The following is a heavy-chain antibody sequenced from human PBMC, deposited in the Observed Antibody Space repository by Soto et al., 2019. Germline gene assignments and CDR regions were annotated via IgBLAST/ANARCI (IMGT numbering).Heavy chain of an antibody. CDR1: GFTFSDYY. D-gene: IGHD6-6*01. V-gene: IGHV3-11*01. Sequence: QVQLVESGGGLVKPGGSLRLSCAASGFTFSDYYMSWIRQAPGKGLEWVSYISSSGRTIYYADSVKGRFTISRDNAKNSLYLQMNSLRAKDTAVYYCARDSRPWEYSSSVAFGPWCQGTLVTVSS. J-gene: IGHJ5*02. CDR3: ARDSRPWEYSSSVAFGP. CDR2: ISSSGRTI.